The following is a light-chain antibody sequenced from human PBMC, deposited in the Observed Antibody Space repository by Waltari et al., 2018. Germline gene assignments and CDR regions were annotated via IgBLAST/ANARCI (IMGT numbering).Light chain of an antibody. CDR2: AAS. Sequence: DIQMTQSPSSLSASVGDRVTITCRGSQDISDYLAWFQHKPGKAPKSLIYAASNLQDGVPSKFSGSESGTDFTLTISSLQPEDFATYYCQQYKSRSQTFGQGTKVEIK. V-gene: IGKV1-16*02. CDR3: QQYKSRSQT. J-gene: IGKJ1*01. CDR1: QDISDY.